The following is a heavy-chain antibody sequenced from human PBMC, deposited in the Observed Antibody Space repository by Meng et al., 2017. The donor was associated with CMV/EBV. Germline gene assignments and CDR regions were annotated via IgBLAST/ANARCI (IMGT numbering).Heavy chain of an antibody. CDR2: ISAYNGNT. CDR1: GYTFIDYG. Sequence: ASVKVSCKASGYTFIDYGISWVRQAPGQGLEWMGWISAYNGNTNYAQKFQGRVTMTTDTSTSTAYMELRSLRSDDTAIYYCARDRAPIRSGWYGRWFDPWGQGTLVTVSS. CDR3: ARDRAPIRSGWYGRWFDP. J-gene: IGHJ5*02. D-gene: IGHD6-19*01. V-gene: IGHV1-18*01.